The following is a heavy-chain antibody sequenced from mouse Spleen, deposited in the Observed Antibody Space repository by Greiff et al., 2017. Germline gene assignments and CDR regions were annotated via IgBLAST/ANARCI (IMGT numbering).Heavy chain of an antibody. CDR2: ISSGGSYT. Sequence: EVKLMESGGGLVKPGGSLKLSCAASGFTFSSYAMSWVRQTPEKRLEWVATISSGGSYTYYPDSVKGRFTISRDNAKNTLYLQMSSLRSEDTAMYYCARQGLRPFAYWGQGILVTVSA. V-gene: IGHV5-9-3*01. CDR3: ARQGLRPFAY. CDR1: GFTFSSYA. J-gene: IGHJ3*01. D-gene: IGHD1-1*01.